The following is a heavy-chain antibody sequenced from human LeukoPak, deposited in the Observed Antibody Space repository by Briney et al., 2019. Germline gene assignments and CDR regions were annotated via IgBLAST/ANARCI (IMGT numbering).Heavy chain of an antibody. CDR1: GYTFTNYG. V-gene: IGHV1-18*01. Sequence: GASVKVSCKASGYTFTNYGISWVRQAPGQGLEWMGWINTYNGNTNYAQKFQGTVTMTTDTSTSTAYMELRSLRSDDTAVYYCARVVLDRYYDSSGYLGTLDYWGQGTLVTVSS. CDR2: INTYNGNT. D-gene: IGHD3-22*01. CDR3: ARVVLDRYYDSSGYLGTLDY. J-gene: IGHJ4*02.